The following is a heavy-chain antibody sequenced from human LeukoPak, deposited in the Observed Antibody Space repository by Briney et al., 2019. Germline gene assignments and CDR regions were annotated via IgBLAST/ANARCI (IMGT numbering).Heavy chain of an antibody. CDR1: GGSFSGYY. CDR2: INHSGST. Sequence: PSETLSLTCAVYGGSFSGYYWSWIRQPPGKGLEWIGEINHSGSTNYNPSLKSRVTISVDTSKNQFSLKLSSVTAADTAVYYCARDPPVDFWSGCGAFYIWGQGTMVTVSS. D-gene: IGHD3-3*01. J-gene: IGHJ3*02. CDR3: ARDPPVDFWSGCGAFYI. V-gene: IGHV4-34*01.